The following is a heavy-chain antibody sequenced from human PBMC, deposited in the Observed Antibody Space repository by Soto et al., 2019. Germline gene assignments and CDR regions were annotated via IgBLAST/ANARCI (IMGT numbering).Heavy chain of an antibody. J-gene: IGHJ6*02. V-gene: IGHV1-69*12. CDR1: GGTFSSYA. CDR3: ARGITGTVTYYYGLDV. Sequence: QVQLVQSGAEVKKPGSSMKVSCKASGGTFSSYAISWVRQAPGQGLEWMGGIIPIFGTADYAQKFHGRVTITADDSTSPAYMELSSLRSEDTAVYYCARGITGTVTYYYGLDVWGQGTTVTVSS. D-gene: IGHD1-20*01. CDR2: IIPIFGTA.